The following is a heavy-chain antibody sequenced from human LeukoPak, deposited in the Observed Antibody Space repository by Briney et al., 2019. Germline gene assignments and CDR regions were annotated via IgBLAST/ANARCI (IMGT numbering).Heavy chain of an antibody. Sequence: PGGSLRLSCAASGFTFSSYDMHWVRQAPGKGLEWVSSITSRSSYMYYADSVKGRFTISRDNAKNSLYLQMNSLRAEDTAVYYCARDPIAAAASGGDYWGQGTLVTVSS. CDR1: GFTFSSYD. CDR2: ITSRSSYM. J-gene: IGHJ4*02. V-gene: IGHV3-21*01. D-gene: IGHD6-13*01. CDR3: ARDPIAAAASGGDY.